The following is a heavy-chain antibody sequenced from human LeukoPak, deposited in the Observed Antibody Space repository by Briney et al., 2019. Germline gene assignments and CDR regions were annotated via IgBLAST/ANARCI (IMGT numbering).Heavy chain of an antibody. CDR1: GFTFDDYA. Sequence: PGGSLRLSCAASGFTFDDYAMHWVRQAPGKGLEWVSGISWNSGSIGYADSVKGRFTISRDNAKNSLYLQMNSLRAEDTALYYCAKEASGYCSGGSCYSSPGLDYWGQGTLVTVSS. CDR2: ISWNSGSI. D-gene: IGHD2-15*01. CDR3: AKEASGYCSGGSCYSSPGLDY. V-gene: IGHV3-9*01. J-gene: IGHJ4*02.